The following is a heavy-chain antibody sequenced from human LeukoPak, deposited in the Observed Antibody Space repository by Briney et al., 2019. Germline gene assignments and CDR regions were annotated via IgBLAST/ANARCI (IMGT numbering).Heavy chain of an antibody. Sequence: SCKASGYTFTGYYMHWVRQAPGKGLEYVSAISSNGGSTYYANSVKGRFTISRDNSKNTLYLQMGSLRAEDMAVYYCARVGATEAFDIWGQGTMVTVSS. CDR1: GYTFTGYY. J-gene: IGHJ3*02. CDR2: ISSNGGST. D-gene: IGHD1-26*01. CDR3: ARVGATEAFDI. V-gene: IGHV3-64*01.